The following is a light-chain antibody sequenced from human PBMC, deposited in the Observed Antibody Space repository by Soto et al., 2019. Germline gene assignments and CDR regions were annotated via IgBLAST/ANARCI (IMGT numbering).Light chain of an antibody. Sequence: DVVMTQSPLSLPVTLGQPASISCTSSQSLIHSDGNTYLGWFQQRPGQSPRRLIYEVSDRDSGVPDRFTGNGSGTDFTLKVSRVEAEDVGVYYCMQGTHWPWTVGQGTEVEIK. CDR2: EVS. CDR3: MQGTHWPWT. CDR1: QSLIHSDGNTY. V-gene: IGKV2-30*02. J-gene: IGKJ1*01.